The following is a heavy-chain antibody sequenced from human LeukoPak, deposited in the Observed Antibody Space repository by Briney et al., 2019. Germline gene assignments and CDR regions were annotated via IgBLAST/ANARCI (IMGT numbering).Heavy chain of an antibody. CDR1: GYTFTNHP. V-gene: IGHV1-3*04. J-gene: IGHJ4*02. CDR2: INTDNGNT. CDR3: APLIGAYFDY. Sequence: GASVTVSRKTSGYTFTNHPMHWMRQAPGQRLEWMGWINTDNGNTKYSQKFQGRVAFTRDTSASTAYMELNSLTSEDTSVYYCAPLIGAYFDYWGQGTLVTVSS. D-gene: IGHD3-22*01.